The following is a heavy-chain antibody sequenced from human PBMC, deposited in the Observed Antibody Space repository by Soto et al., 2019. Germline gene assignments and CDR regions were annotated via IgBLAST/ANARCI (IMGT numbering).Heavy chain of an antibody. CDR3: ARRLTYYYDSSGENWFDP. V-gene: IGHV1-69*13. J-gene: IGHJ5*02. Sequence: GASVKVSCKASGYTFSSYAISWVRQAPGQGLEWMGGIIPIFGTANYAQKFQGRVTITADESTSTAYMELSSLRSEDTAVYYCARRLTYYYDSSGENWFDPWGQGTLVTVSS. CDR1: GYTFSSYA. CDR2: IIPIFGTA. D-gene: IGHD3-22*01.